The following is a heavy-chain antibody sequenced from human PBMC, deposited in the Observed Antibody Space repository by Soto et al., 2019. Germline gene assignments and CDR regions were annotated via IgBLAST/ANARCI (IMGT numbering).Heavy chain of an antibody. D-gene: IGHD1-7*01. CDR2: ISYDGNNK. J-gene: IGHJ6*03. V-gene: IGHV3-30-3*01. Sequence: GGSLRLSCAASGFTYSTYTMHWVRQAPGKGLEWVAVISYDGNNKFYADSVKGRFTISRDSTKQTLYLQMNSLRPDDTAMYYCARDGVSATEYTCNYLTYSDSSAIYYL. CDR3: ARDGVSATEYTCNYLTYSDSSAIYYL. CDR1: GFTYSTYT.